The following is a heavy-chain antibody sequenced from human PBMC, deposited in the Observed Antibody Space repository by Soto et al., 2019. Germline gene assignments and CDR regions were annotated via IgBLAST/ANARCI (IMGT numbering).Heavy chain of an antibody. D-gene: IGHD6-13*01. Sequence: PGESLKISCKVSGYSFTGYWIGLVLHMPGKGLEWMGIIYPGDSDARYSPSFQGQVTISADKSISTAYLQRSSLKASDTAMYYCARPSSSWYTSMDVWGQGTTVTVSS. J-gene: IGHJ6*02. CDR1: GYSFTGYW. CDR3: ARPSSSWYTSMDV. V-gene: IGHV5-51*01. CDR2: IYPGDSDA.